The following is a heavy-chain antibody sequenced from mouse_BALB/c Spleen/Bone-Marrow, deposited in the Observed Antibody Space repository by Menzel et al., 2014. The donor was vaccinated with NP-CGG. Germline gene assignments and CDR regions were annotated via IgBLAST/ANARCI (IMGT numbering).Heavy chain of an antibody. Sequence: EVMLVESGGGLVQPGGSLKLSCAASGFDFRRYWMSWVRQAPGKGLEWIGEINPESSTINCTPSLKDKFIISRDNAKNTLYLQMGKVRSEDTALYYCARLGYYGYFVDWGQGTTLTVSS. CDR2: INPESSTI. CDR3: ARLGYYGYFVD. J-gene: IGHJ2*01. V-gene: IGHV4-1*02. CDR1: GFDFRRYW. D-gene: IGHD2-3*01.